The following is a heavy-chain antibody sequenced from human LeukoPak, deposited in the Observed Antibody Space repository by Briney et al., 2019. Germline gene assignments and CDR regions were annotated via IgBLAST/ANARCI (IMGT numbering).Heavy chain of an antibody. CDR1: GFTVSGTY. Sequence: GSLRLSCAASGFTVSGTYMSWVRQAPGKGLEWVSIIYTGDSTYYADSVKGRFTISRDNSKNTLYLQMNSLRPEDMAVYYCAKRGPVVYDLWGQGTLVTVSS. CDR3: AKRGPVVYDL. V-gene: IGHV3-66*02. CDR2: IYTGDST. J-gene: IGHJ4*02.